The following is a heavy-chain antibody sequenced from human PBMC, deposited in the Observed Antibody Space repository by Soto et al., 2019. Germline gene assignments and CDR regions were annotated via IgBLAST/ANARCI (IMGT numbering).Heavy chain of an antibody. J-gene: IGHJ4*02. CDR2: ISYDGSNK. V-gene: IGHV3-30*18. Sequence: QVQLVESGGGVVQPGRSLRLSCAASGFTFSSYGMHWVRQAPGKGLEWVAVISYDGSNKYYADSVKGRFTISRDNSKNTLYLQMNSLRAEDTAVYYCAKGAIFGVVIPQVDYWGQGTLVTVSS. D-gene: IGHD3-3*01. CDR1: GFTFSSYG. CDR3: AKGAIFGVVIPQVDY.